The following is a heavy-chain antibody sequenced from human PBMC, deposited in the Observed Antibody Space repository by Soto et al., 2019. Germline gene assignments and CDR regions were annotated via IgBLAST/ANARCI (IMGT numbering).Heavy chain of an antibody. J-gene: IGHJ4*02. V-gene: IGHV4-59*01. CDR3: AALDGALDY. Sequence: LSLTCTVSGDSFSSYYWTWIRQPPGKRLEWVAYIFHTGNTNYNPSLKSRVTISVDTSKNQFSLKLRSVTPADTAVYYCAALDGALDYWGPGTLVTVSS. CDR1: GDSFSSYY. CDR2: IFHTGNT. D-gene: IGHD3-10*01.